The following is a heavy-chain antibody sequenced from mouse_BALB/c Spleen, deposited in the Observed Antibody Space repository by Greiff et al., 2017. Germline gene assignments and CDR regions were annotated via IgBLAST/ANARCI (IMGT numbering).Heavy chain of an antibody. CDR2: IWGDGST. CDR1: GFSLTGYG. V-gene: IGHV2-6-7*01. J-gene: IGHJ2*01. Sequence: VMLVESGPGLVAPSQSLSITCTVSGFSLTGYGVNWVRQPPGKGLEWLGMIWGDGSTDYNSALKSRLSISKDNSKSQVFLKMNSLQTDDTARYYCARARYDVGDYFDYWGQGTTLTVSS. CDR3: ARARYDVGDYFDY. D-gene: IGHD2-14*01.